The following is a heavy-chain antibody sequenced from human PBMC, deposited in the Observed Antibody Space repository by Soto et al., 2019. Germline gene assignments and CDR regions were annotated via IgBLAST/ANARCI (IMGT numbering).Heavy chain of an antibody. Sequence: SETLSLTCTVSGGSISSYYWSWIRQPPGKGLEWIGYIYYSGSTNYNPSLKRRVTISVDTSKNQFSLKLSSVTAADTAVYYCARDKGGYTYVTFYYGMDVWGQGTTVTVSS. D-gene: IGHD5-18*01. CDR1: GGSISSYY. J-gene: IGHJ6*02. CDR3: ARDKGGYTYVTFYYGMDV. V-gene: IGHV4-59*01. CDR2: IYYSGST.